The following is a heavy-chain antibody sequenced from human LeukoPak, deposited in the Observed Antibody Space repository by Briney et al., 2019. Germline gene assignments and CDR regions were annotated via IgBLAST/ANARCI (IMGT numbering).Heavy chain of an antibody. D-gene: IGHD2-2*01. J-gene: IGHJ4*02. CDR2: ISGNNDNP. V-gene: IGHV1-18*01. CDR3: ARDGTSTDDY. CDR1: GYTFTNFG. Sequence: ASVKVSCKTSGYTFTNFGINWVRQAPGQGLEWMGWISGNNDNPNYGQKFQGRFTVTTDSSTSTAYMELRNLRFDDTAVYYCARDGTSTDDYWGQGTLVTVSS.